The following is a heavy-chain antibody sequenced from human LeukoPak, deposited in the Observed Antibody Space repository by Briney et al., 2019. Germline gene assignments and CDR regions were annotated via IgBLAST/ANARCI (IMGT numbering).Heavy chain of an antibody. CDR2: IYPGDSDT. CDR3: ARQDPAYCSSTSCYASFDY. Sequence: GESLKISCKGSGYTFTSYWIGWARQLPGKGLEWMGIIYPGDSDTRYSPSFHAQVTISADTSISTAYLQWSSLKASDTAMYYCARQDPAYCSSTSCYASFDYWGQGTLVTVSS. CDR1: GYTFTSYW. J-gene: IGHJ4*02. V-gene: IGHV5-51*01. D-gene: IGHD2-2*01.